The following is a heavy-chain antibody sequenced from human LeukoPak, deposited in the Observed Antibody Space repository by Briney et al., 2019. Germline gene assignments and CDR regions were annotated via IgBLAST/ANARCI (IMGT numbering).Heavy chain of an antibody. V-gene: IGHV3-9*01. J-gene: IGHJ3*01. CDR3: IKDMGFDLLKDAFDL. D-gene: IGHD1-26*01. CDR2: ISWDGRNM. Sequence: GGSLRLSCAASGFSLDDYAMHWVRQAPGQGLEWVSSISWDGRNMAYAASVKGRFTISRDNAQNSLYLQMYSLKIDDTAFYYRIKDMGFDLLKDAFDLWGQGMLVTVSS. CDR1: GFSLDDYA.